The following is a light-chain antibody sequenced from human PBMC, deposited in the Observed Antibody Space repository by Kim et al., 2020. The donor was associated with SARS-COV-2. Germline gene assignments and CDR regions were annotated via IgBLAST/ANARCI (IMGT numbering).Light chain of an antibody. J-gene: IGKJ2*03. CDR2: GAS. CDR3: QQYGSSPPR. V-gene: IGKV3-20*01. Sequence: EIVLTQSPGTLSLSPGERATLSCRASQSVSSSYLAWYQQKPGQAPRLLIYGASSRATGIPDRFSGSGSGTDFTLTISRLEPEDFAVYYCQQYGSSPPRFGQGTKLEI. CDR1: QSVSSSY.